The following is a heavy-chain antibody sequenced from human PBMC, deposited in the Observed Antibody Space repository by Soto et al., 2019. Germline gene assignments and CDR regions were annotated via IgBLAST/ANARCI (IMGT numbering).Heavy chain of an antibody. D-gene: IGHD3-3*01. J-gene: IGHJ6*02. CDR1: GYTFTGYY. V-gene: IGHV1-2*04. Sequence: VASVKVSCKASGYTFTGYYMHWVRQAPGQGLEWMGWINPNSGGTNYAQKFQGWVTMTRDTSISTAYMELSRLRSDDTAVYYCARARGFGDFWSGYYYYYGMDVWGQGTTVTVSS. CDR3: ARARGFGDFWSGYYYYYGMDV. CDR2: INPNSGGT.